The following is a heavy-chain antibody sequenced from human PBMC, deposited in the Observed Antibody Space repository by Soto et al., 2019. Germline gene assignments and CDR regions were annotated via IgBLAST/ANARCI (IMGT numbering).Heavy chain of an antibody. CDR3: ARYAPPADY. CDR2: SSAYNGNT. J-gene: IGHJ4*02. Sequence: QVQLVQSGAEVKKPGASVKVSCKASGYIFASYAISWVRQAPGQGLEWMGWSSAYNGNTNYAQQLQGRVTMTTNTSTSKAYMELSSLRSDDTAVYYCARYAPPADYWGQGTLVTVSS. V-gene: IGHV1-18*01. D-gene: IGHD2-2*01. CDR1: GYIFASYA.